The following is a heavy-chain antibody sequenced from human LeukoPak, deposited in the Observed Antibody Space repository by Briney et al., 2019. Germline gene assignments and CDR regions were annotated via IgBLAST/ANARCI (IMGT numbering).Heavy chain of an antibody. J-gene: IGHJ3*02. CDR3: AREDYDILTGYPVDAFDI. CDR1: GGTFSSYA. V-gene: IGHV1-69*06. D-gene: IGHD3-9*01. CDR2: IIPIFGTA. Sequence: ASVKVSCKASGGTFSSYAISWVRQAPGQGLEWMGGIIPIFGTANYAQKFQGRVTITADKSTSTAYMELSSLRSEDTAVYYCAREDYDILTGYPVDAFDIWGQGTMVTVSS.